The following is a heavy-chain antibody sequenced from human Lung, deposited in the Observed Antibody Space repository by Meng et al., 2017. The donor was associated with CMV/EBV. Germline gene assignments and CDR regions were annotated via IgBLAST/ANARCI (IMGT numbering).Heavy chain of an antibody. CDR1: GFTFSSYW. Sequence: EXXKISCAASGFTFSSYWMSWVRQAPGKGLEWVANIKEDGSAKYYVDSVKGRFTISRDNAKKSLYLQMNSLRAEDTAVYYCARWKPRIDYWGQGTLVTVSS. CDR3: ARWKPRIDY. V-gene: IGHV3-7*01. D-gene: IGHD1-1*01. J-gene: IGHJ4*02. CDR2: IKEDGSAK.